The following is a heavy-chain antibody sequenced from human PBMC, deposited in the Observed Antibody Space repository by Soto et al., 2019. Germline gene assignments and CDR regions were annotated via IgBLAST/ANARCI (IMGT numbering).Heavy chain of an antibody. J-gene: IGHJ4*02. CDR2: IIPMLDIT. CDR3: VRDSPIGSAFSGHDDIDS. V-gene: IGHV1-69*08. Sequence: QVQLVQSGAEVKKPGSSVKVSCKASGGTFSNHIITWVRQAPGQGPEWMGRIIPMLDITNYAQKFQGRVTITADKSTTTAYMEVSSLRPEDTPMYYCVRDSPIGSAFSGHDDIDSWGQGTLVTVSS. D-gene: IGHD5-12*01. CDR1: GGTFSNHI.